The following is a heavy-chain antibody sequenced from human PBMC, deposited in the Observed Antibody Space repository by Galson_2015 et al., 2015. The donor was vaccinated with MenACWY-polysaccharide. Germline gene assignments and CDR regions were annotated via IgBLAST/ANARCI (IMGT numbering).Heavy chain of an antibody. V-gene: IGHV3-21*01. D-gene: IGHD3-10*01. CDR2: ISSSSSYI. CDR3: ARVVNYYGSGSYPFDY. CDR1: GFTFSSYR. Sequence: SLRLSCAASGFTFSSYRMNWVRQAPGKGLEWVSSISSSSSYIYYADSVKGRFTISRDNAKNSLYLQMNSLRAEDTAVYYCARVVNYYGSGSYPFDYWGQGTLVTVSS. J-gene: IGHJ4*02.